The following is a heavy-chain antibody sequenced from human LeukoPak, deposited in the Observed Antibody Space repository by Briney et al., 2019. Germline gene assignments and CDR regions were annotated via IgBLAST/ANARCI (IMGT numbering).Heavy chain of an antibody. CDR2: ISSSGSTI. CDR3: ARDEQQLVVAFDI. Sequence: GGSLRLSCAASGFTFSDYYMSWIRQAPGKGLEWVSYISSSGSTIYYADSVKGRFTISRDNAKNSLYLQMNSLRAEDTAVYYCARDEQQLVVAFDIWGQGTMVTVSS. CDR1: GFTFSDYY. D-gene: IGHD6-13*01. V-gene: IGHV3-11*01. J-gene: IGHJ3*02.